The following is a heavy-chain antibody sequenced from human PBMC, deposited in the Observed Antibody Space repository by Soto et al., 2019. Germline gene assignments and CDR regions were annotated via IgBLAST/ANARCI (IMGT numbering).Heavy chain of an antibody. Sequence: QVQLQESGPGLVKSSETLSLTCTVSGGSVSSEHYYWNWIRQPPGKGLEWIGYFYYTGSTNYNPSLESRLTMSVDMSKNHFSLKLSSVTAADTAVYYCAGGTDGKKVAYWVQGTLVTVSS. CDR3: AGGTDGKKVAY. CDR2: FYYTGST. CDR1: GGSVSSEHYY. V-gene: IGHV4-61*03. J-gene: IGHJ4*02. D-gene: IGHD5-12*01.